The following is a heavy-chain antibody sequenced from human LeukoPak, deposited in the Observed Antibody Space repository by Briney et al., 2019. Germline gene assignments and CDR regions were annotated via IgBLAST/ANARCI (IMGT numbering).Heavy chain of an antibody. D-gene: IGHD6-6*01. V-gene: IGHV3-21*01. J-gene: IGHJ5*02. CDR2: ITSSSSYI. CDR1: GFTFSTYS. Sequence: PGGSLRLSCTASGFTFSTYSMNWVRQAPGKGLEWVSSITSSSSYIFYVDSVKGRFTISRDNAKNSLHLQMDSLRAEDSAVYYCARSATSSSSRINWFDAWGQGTLVTVFS. CDR3: ARSATSSSSRINWFDA.